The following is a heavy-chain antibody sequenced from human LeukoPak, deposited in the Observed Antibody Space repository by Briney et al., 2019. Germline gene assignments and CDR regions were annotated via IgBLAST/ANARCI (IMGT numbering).Heavy chain of an antibody. V-gene: IGHV3-48*03. D-gene: IGHD6-19*01. CDR2: ISSSDSTI. J-gene: IGHJ1*01. CDR1: GFTFSSYE. Sequence: GGSLRLSCAASGFTFSSYEMNWVRQAPGKGLEWVSYISSSDSTIYYADSVKGRFTISRDNAKNSLYLQMNSLRAEDTAVYYCAKLSPYSSGWPEYFQHWGQGTLVTVSS. CDR3: AKLSPYSSGWPEYFQH.